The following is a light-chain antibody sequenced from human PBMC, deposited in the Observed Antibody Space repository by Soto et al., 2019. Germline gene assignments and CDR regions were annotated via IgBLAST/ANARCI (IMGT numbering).Light chain of an antibody. CDR3: QQYNDYWT. CDR1: QSFNIW. V-gene: IGKV1-5*03. Sequence: DIQMTQSPSTLSASVGDRVTITCRASQSFNIWLAWYQQKPGRAPKLLIYLASTLASGVPSRFSGSGSGTDFTLIISSLQPDDFATYYCQQYNDYWTFGQGTRVEVK. CDR2: LAS. J-gene: IGKJ1*01.